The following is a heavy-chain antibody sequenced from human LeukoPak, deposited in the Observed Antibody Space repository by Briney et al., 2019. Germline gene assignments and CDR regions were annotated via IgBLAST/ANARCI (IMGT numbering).Heavy chain of an antibody. J-gene: IGHJ4*02. CDR1: GYTFTNYY. Sequence: ASVKVSCKASGYTFTNYYMYWVRQAPGQGLEWMGIINPSSGSTTYAQRFQGRVTMTRDTSTSTVYMQLSSLRSEDTAVYYCATAEFPSGSYSFDYWGQGTLVTVSS. CDR3: ATAEFPSGSYSFDY. CDR2: INPSSGST. V-gene: IGHV1-46*01. D-gene: IGHD1-26*01.